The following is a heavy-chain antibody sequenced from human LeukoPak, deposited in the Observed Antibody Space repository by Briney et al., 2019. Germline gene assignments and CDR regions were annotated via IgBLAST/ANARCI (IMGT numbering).Heavy chain of an antibody. CDR2: MNGNSGVT. J-gene: IGHJ4*02. V-gene: IGHV1-2*06. CDR1: GYTFTDYF. D-gene: IGHD7-27*01. CDR3: VRDLSSTSNWEFDY. Sequence: ASVKVSCEASGYTFTDYFIHWVRQAPGQGPEWMGRMNGNSGVTMYAQTLQDRVTMTRDTSISTAYMELSRLTSDDTAVYYCVRDLSSTSNWEFDYWGQGTLVTVSS.